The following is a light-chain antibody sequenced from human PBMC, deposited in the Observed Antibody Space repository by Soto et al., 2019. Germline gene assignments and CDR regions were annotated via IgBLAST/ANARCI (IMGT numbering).Light chain of an antibody. CDR3: HQYDNSPQT. CDR2: DAS. V-gene: IGKV3-20*01. J-gene: IGKJ1*01. Sequence: EIVLTQSPGTLSFSPGERATLSCRASQSVPKTYLAWYQQEPGQAPRLLVHDASLRATGIPDRFSGGGSGTDFTLTISRLEPEDFAVYYCHQYDNSPQTFGQGTKIEIK. CDR1: QSVPKTY.